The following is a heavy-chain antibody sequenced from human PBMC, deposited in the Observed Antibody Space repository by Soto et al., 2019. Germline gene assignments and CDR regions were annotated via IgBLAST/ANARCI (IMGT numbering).Heavy chain of an antibody. J-gene: IGHJ1*01. CDR1: GYTFTGHY. V-gene: IGHV1-2*02. CDR2: IGPANGDT. Sequence: ASVKVSCKASGYTFTGHYIHGVRQAPGQGPEWMGEIGPANGDTRYGQKFQGRVTMTRDTAITTVHMELNNLRLDDTASYYCGTGRRGQLVGFYCGRGTPIAVSS. D-gene: IGHD1-26*01. CDR3: GTGRRGQLVGFY.